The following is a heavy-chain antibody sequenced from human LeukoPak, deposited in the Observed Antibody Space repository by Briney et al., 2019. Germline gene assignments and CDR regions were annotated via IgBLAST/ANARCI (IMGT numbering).Heavy chain of an antibody. Sequence: PSETLSLTCAVYGGSFSGYYWSWIRQPPGKGQEWIGEINHSGSTNYNPSLKSRVTISVDTSKNQFSLKLSSVTAADTAVYYCASPQDYDSSGYYYQGAFDYWGQGTLVTVSS. CDR1: GGSFSGYY. CDR2: INHSGST. V-gene: IGHV4-34*01. CDR3: ASPQDYDSSGYYYQGAFDY. J-gene: IGHJ4*02. D-gene: IGHD3-22*01.